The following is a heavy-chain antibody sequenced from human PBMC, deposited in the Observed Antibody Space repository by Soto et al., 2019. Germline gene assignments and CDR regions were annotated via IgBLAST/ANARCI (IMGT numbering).Heavy chain of an antibody. V-gene: IGHV3-73*01. CDR1: GFTFSGSA. Sequence: EVQLVESGGGLVQPGGSLKLSCAASGFTFSGSAMHWVRQASGKGLEWVGRIRSKANSYATAYAASVKGRFTISRDDSNTTAYLHMNCLKTEDTAVYYCPSPVSGVTDAFDIWGQGTMVTVSS. CDR2: IRSKANSYAT. J-gene: IGHJ3*02. CDR3: PSPVSGVTDAFDI. D-gene: IGHD2-21*02.